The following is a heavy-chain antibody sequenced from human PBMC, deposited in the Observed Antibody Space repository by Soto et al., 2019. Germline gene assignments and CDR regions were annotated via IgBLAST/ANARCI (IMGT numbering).Heavy chain of an antibody. J-gene: IGHJ4*02. V-gene: IGHV3-30*18. CDR2: ISYDGSNK. CDR1: GFTLSSYG. CDR3: AKGWLRLSPTPGFDY. Sequence: HPGGSLRLSCAASGFTLSSYGMHWVRQAPGKGLEWVAVISYDGSNKYYADSVKGRFTISRDNSKNTLYLQMNSLRAEDTAVYYCAKGWLRLSPTPGFDYWGQGTLVTVSS. D-gene: IGHD5-12*01.